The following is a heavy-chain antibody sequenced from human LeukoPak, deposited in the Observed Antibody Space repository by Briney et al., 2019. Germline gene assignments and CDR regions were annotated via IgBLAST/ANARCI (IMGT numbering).Heavy chain of an antibody. CDR2: ISSSSSTI. V-gene: IGHV3-48*04. Sequence: GGSLRLSFAASGFTFSIYSMNWVRQAPGKGLEWVSYISSSSSTIYYTDSVKGRFTISRDNAKNSLYLQMNSLRAEDTAVYYCARESDYHHAFDMWGQGTMVTVSS. CDR1: GFTFSIYS. J-gene: IGHJ3*02. CDR3: ARESDYHHAFDM. D-gene: IGHD4-17*01.